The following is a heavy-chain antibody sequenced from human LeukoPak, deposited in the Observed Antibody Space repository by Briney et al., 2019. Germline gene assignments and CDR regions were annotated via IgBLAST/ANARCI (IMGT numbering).Heavy chain of an antibody. V-gene: IGHV4-4*07. J-gene: IGHJ4*02. CDR3: AREGDCTNGVCYIDY. D-gene: IGHD2-8*01. CDR1: GGSISSYH. CDR2: IYTSGST. Sequence: PSETLSLTCTVSGGSISSYHWSWIRQPAGKGLEWIGRIYTSGSTNYNPSLKSRVTMSVDTSKNQFSLKLSSVTAADTAVYYCAREGDCTNGVCYIDYWGQGTLVTVSS.